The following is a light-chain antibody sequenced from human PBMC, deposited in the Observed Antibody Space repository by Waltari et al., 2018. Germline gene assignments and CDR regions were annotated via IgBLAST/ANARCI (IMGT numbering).Light chain of an antibody. V-gene: IGLV2-11*01. CDR1: SSDVGGYYY. J-gene: IGLJ3*02. Sequence: QSALTQPRSVPGSPGQSVTISCPATSSDVGGYYYVSWDQQHPGKAPKLMIYDVSKRPSGVPDRFSGSKSGNTASLTISGLQAEDEADYYCCSYAGSYTPWVFGGGTKLTVL. CDR3: CSYAGSYTPWV. CDR2: DVS.